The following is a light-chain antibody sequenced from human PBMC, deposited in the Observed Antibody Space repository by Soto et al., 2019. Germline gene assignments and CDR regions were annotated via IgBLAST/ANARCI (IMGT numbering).Light chain of an antibody. Sequence: EIVLTQSPGTLSLSPGERATLSCRASQSVSSNYLAWYQQKPGQAPRLLIYGASTRATGIPARFSGSGSGTDFTLTISRLEPEDFAVYYCQQYDGSPRTFGQGTKVDIK. V-gene: IGKV3-20*01. J-gene: IGKJ1*01. CDR1: QSVSSNY. CDR2: GAS. CDR3: QQYDGSPRT.